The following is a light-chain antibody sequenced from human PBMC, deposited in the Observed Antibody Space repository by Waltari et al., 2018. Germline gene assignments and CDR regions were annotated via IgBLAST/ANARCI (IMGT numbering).Light chain of an antibody. CDR3: QHYLRLPVT. CDR2: CAS. J-gene: IGKJ1*01. CDR1: QSVSRAV. Sequence: EIVLTQSPGTLSLSLGERVTLSFRASQSVSRAVTWYQQKPGQAPRLLIYCASTRATGSPDRFSGSGSGTDFSLTISRLEPDDFAVYYCQHYLRLPVTFGQGTTVEI. V-gene: IGKV3-20*01.